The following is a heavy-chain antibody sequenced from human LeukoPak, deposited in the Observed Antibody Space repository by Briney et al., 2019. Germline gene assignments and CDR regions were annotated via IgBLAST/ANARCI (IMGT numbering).Heavy chain of an antibody. CDR1: GFSVSSHY. Sequence: GGSLRLSCAASGFSVSSHYMNWVRQAPGKGLEWVSAMSSSDDGRYYAASVRGRFTISRDTSRSTLYLQMNSLRAEDAAVYYCAKAPVTSCRGAFCYPFDYWGQGTLVTVSS. V-gene: IGHV3-23*01. CDR2: MSSSDDGR. CDR3: AKAPVTSCRGAFCYPFDY. D-gene: IGHD2-15*01. J-gene: IGHJ4*02.